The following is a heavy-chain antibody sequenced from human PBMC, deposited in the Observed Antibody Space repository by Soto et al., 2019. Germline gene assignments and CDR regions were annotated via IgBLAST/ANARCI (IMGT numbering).Heavy chain of an antibody. CDR1: GFTFSNYN. V-gene: IGHV3-48*02. D-gene: IGHD3-3*01. CDR2: ISSSSTI. J-gene: IGHJ4*02. CDR3: AREFFYDY. Sequence: EVPLVESGGGLVQPGWSLRLSCAASGFTFSNYNMNWVRQAPGKGLEWVSYISSSSTIYYADSVKGRFTISRDNAKNSLYLQMNSLRDDDTAVYYCAREFFYDYWGQGTLVTVSS.